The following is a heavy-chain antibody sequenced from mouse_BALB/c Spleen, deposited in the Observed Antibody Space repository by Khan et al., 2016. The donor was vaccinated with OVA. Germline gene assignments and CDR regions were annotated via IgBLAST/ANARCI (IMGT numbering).Heavy chain of an antibody. CDR1: GYSITSGYG. Sequence: EVQLQESGPGLVKPSQSLSLTCTVTGYSITSGYGWNWIRQFPGNKLEWMGYISYSGSTNYNQSPKSRISITRDTSKNQFFLQLNSVTTEDTATYYCARTARIKYWGQGTTLTVSS. D-gene: IGHD1-2*01. CDR3: ARTARIKY. J-gene: IGHJ2*01. CDR2: ISYSGST. V-gene: IGHV3-2*02.